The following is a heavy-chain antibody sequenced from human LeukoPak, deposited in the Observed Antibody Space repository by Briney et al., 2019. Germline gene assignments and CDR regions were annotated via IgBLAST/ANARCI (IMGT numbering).Heavy chain of an antibody. V-gene: IGHV3-23*01. CDR2: ISVSGGRT. D-gene: IGHD3-10*01. Sequence: RGSLRLSCAASGFTFSSYVMSWVRQAPGKGLKGVAAISVSGGRTYYAASLKGRFTISRAKSKNPLYLRMDTLRAEGTAVYYCARAPRSRLEGVPKGPFDPWGQGTLVTVSS. CDR3: ARAPRSRLEGVPKGPFDP. CDR1: GFTFSSYV. J-gene: IGHJ5*02.